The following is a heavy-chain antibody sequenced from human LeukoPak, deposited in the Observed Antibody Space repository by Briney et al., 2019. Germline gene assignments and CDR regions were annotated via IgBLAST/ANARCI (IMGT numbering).Heavy chain of an antibody. CDR1: GFTVSSNY. Sequence: GGSLRLSCAASGFTVSSNYMSWVSQAPGKWLEWVSVIYSGGSTYYADSVKGRFTISRDNSKNTLCLQMNSLRAEDTAVYYCARVYSSSNWFDPWGQGTLVTVSS. V-gene: IGHV3-66*01. CDR3: ARVYSSSNWFDP. D-gene: IGHD6-6*01. CDR2: IYSGGST. J-gene: IGHJ5*02.